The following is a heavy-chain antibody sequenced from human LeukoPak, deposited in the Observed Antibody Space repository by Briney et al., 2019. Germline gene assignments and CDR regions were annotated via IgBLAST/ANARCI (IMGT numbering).Heavy chain of an antibody. CDR3: ARLSSLYSAMFNL. CDR1: GFTLPSNS. CDR2: ISSNSDYV. J-gene: IGHJ5*02. D-gene: IGHD5-18*01. V-gene: IGHV3-21*01. Sequence: PGGSLRLSCAASGFTLPSNSMSWVRQAPGKGLGWVSSISSNSDYVYYAGSVKGRFTISRDNARNSLYLQMNSLRAEDTAVYYCARLSSLYSAMFNLWGQGTLVTVSS.